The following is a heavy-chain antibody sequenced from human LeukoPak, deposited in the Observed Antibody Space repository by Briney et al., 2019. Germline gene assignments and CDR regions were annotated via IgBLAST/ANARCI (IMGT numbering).Heavy chain of an antibody. CDR2: ISSSSSYI. Sequence: GGSLRLSCAASGFTFSSYSMNWVRQAPGKGLEWVSPISSSSSYIYYADSVKGRFTISRDNAKNSLYLQMNSLRAEDTAVYYCARGLPQWLVPGWFDPWGQGTLVTVSS. CDR3: ARGLPQWLVPGWFDP. V-gene: IGHV3-21*01. CDR1: GFTFSSYS. D-gene: IGHD6-19*01. J-gene: IGHJ5*02.